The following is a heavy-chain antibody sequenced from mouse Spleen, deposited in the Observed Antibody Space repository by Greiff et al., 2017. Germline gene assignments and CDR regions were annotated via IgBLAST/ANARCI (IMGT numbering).Heavy chain of an antibody. CDR3: ARNPDYRYDGYAMDY. J-gene: IGHJ4*01. CDR1: GFSLTSYG. V-gene: IGHV2-6*02. D-gene: IGHD2-14*01. Sequence: QVQLKESGPGLVAPSQSLSITCTVSGFSLTSYGVHWVRQPPGKGLEWLIVIWSDGSTTYNSALKSRLSISKDNSKSQVFLKMNSLQTDDTAMYYCARNPDYRYDGYAMDYWGQGTSVTVSS. CDR2: IWSDGST.